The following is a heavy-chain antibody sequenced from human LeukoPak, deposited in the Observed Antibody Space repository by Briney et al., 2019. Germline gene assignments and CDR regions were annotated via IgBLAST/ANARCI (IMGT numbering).Heavy chain of an antibody. CDR1: GGSISSGAYS. J-gene: IGHJ3*02. D-gene: IGHD4-17*01. Sequence: SQTLSLTCAVSGGSISSGAYSWSWPRQPPGKGLECIGDSYHSGSSSYTTTRKSRVTISVDRSKIQFSLKLSSVTAADTAVYYCARADGDYVALDIWGQGTMVTVSS. CDR2: SYHSGSS. V-gene: IGHV4-30-2*01. CDR3: ARADGDYVALDI.